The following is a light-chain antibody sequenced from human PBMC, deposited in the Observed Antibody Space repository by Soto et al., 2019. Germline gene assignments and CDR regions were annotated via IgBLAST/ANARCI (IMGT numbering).Light chain of an antibody. CDR3: AAWDDSLNGVV. CDR2: SNN. CDR1: SSNIGADFD. V-gene: IGLV1-40*01. J-gene: IGLJ2*01. Sequence: QPVLTQPPSVSGAPGQRVTISCTGSSSNIGADFDVHWYQHLPGTAPKLLIYSNNQRPSGVPDRFSGSKSGTSASLAISGLQSEDEADYYCAAWDDSLNGVVFGGGTKLTVL.